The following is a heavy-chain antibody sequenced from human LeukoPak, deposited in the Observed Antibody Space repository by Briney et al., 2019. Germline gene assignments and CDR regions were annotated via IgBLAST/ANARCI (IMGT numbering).Heavy chain of an antibody. CDR3: ARTFSGYDFWSGYSTENNWFDP. J-gene: IGHJ5*02. D-gene: IGHD3-3*01. CDR1: GGSISSGDYY. Sequence: SETLSLTCTVSGGSISSGDYYWSWIRQPPGTGLEWIGYIYYSGSTYYNPSLKSRVTISVDTSKNQFSLKLSSVTAADTAVYYCARTFSGYDFWSGYSTENNWFDPWGQGTLVTVSS. CDR2: IYYSGST. V-gene: IGHV4-30-4*08.